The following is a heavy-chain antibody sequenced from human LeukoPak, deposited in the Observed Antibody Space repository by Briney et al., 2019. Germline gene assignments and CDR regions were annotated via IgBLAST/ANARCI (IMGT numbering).Heavy chain of an antibody. CDR2: NYYTGNT. CDR3: ARHGGGVLYYFDY. V-gene: IGHV4-39*01. CDR1: GGSISSSSYY. Sequence: SETLSLTCTVSGGSISSSSYYWGWIRQPPGKGLEWIGSNYYTGNTYYNPSLRSRVTISVDTSKNQFSLKLSSVTAADAAVYFCARHGGGVLYYFDYWGQGTLVTVSS. D-gene: IGHD3-16*01. J-gene: IGHJ4*02.